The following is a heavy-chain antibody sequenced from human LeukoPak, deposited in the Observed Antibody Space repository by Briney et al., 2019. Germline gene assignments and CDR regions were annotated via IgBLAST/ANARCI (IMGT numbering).Heavy chain of an antibody. CDR1: GGSISGGGYY. Sequence: PSETLSLTCTVSGGSISGGGYYWSWIRQHPGKGLEWIGYIYYSGSTYYNPSLKSRVTISVDTSKNQFSLKLSSVTAADTAVYYCARARYGSGSLNFDYWGQGTLVTVSS. D-gene: IGHD3-10*01. J-gene: IGHJ4*02. CDR3: ARARYGSGSLNFDY. V-gene: IGHV4-31*03. CDR2: IYYSGST.